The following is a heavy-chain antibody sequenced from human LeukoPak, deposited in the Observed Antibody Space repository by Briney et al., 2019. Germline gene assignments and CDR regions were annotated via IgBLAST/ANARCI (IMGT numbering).Heavy chain of an antibody. V-gene: IGHV4-59*01. CDR1: GGSISSYY. CDR2: IYYSGST. D-gene: IGHD6-13*01. J-gene: IGHJ4*02. CDR3: ARLLSSWDYYFDY. Sequence: PSETLSLTCTVSGGSISSYYWSWIRQPPGKGLEWIGHIYYSGSTNYNPSLKSRVTISVDTSKNQFSLKLSSVTAADTAVYYCARLLSSWDYYFDYWGQGTLVTVSS.